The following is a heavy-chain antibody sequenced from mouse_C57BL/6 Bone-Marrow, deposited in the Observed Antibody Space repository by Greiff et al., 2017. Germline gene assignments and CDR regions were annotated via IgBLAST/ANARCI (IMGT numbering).Heavy chain of an antibody. D-gene: IGHD2-3*01. V-gene: IGHV2-2*01. J-gene: IGHJ2*01. CDR3: ARWWLLDY. Sequence: VKLMESGPGLVQPSQSLSITCTASGFSLTSYGVHWVRQSPGKGLEWLGVIWSGGSTDYTAAFISRLSISKDNSKSQVFFKMNSLQADDTAIYYCARWWLLDYWGQGTTLTVSS. CDR2: IWSGGST. CDR1: GFSLTSYG.